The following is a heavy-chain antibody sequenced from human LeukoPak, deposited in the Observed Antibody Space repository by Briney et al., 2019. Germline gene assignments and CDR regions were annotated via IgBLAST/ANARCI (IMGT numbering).Heavy chain of an antibody. CDR2: INHSGST. J-gene: IGHJ4*02. Sequence: PGGSLRLSCAASGFTFDDYGMSWVRQPPGKGLEWIGEINHSGSTNYNPSLKSRVTISVDTSKNQFSLKLSSVTAADTAVYYCASGSLYYFDYWGQGTLVTVSS. CDR3: ASGSLYYFDY. CDR1: GFTFDDYG. V-gene: IGHV4-34*01.